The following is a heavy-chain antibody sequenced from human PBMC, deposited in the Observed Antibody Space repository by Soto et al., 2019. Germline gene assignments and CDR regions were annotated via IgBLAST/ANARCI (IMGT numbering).Heavy chain of an antibody. CDR3: ARLRFLEWFGWFDP. D-gene: IGHD3-3*01. V-gene: IGHV1-18*01. Sequence: ASVKVSCKASGYTFTSYGISWVRQAPGQGLEWMGWISAYNGNTNYAQKLQGRVTMTTDTSTSTAYMELRSLRSDDPAVYYCARLRFLEWFGWFDPWGQGTLVTVSS. J-gene: IGHJ5*02. CDR2: ISAYNGNT. CDR1: GYTFTSYG.